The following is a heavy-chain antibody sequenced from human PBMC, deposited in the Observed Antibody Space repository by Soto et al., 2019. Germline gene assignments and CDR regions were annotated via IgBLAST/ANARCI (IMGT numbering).Heavy chain of an antibody. J-gene: IGHJ6*04. CDR2: ISPRTGSA. Sequence: ASVKVSCKASGYTFTDYYIHWVRQAPGQGLEWMGWISPRTGSANFAQRFQGRVSMTRDTSITTAYMELRRLKSDDTAVYYCARGPYYGPAWGRDAGGKGPRFTFP. D-gene: IGHD3-10*01. CDR3: ARGPYYGPAWGRDA. V-gene: IGHV1-2*02. CDR1: GYTFTDYY.